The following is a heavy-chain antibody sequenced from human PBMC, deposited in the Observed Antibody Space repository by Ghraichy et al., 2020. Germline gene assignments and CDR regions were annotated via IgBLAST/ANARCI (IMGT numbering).Heavy chain of an antibody. CDR3: ARGEYYYGSGSYYPMDV. Sequence: TLSLTCAVSGGSISSGGYSWSWIRQPPGKGLEWIGYIYHSGSTYYNPSLKSRVTISVDRSKNQFSLKLSSVTAADTAVYYCARGEYYYGSGSYYPMDVWGKGTTVTVSS. CDR2: IYHSGST. J-gene: IGHJ6*03. D-gene: IGHD3-10*01. V-gene: IGHV4-30-2*01. CDR1: GGSISSGGYS.